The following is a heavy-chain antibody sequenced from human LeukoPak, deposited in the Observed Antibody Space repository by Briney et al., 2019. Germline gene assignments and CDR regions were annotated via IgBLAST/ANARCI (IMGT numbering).Heavy chain of an antibody. CDR2: ISGSGGST. D-gene: IGHD3-10*01. CDR1: GFTFSSYA. CDR3: AKDGKALLWFGELLELDY. V-gene: IGHV3-23*01. Sequence: GGSLRLSCAASGFTFSSYAMSWVRQAPGKGLEWVSAISGSGGSTYYADSVKGRFTISRDNSKNTLYLRMNSLRAEDTAVYYCAKDGKALLWFGELLELDYWGQGTLVTVSS. J-gene: IGHJ4*02.